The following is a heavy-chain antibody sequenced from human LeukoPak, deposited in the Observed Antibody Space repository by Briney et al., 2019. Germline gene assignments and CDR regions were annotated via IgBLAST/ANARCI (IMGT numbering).Heavy chain of an antibody. D-gene: IGHD6-13*01. CDR2: IKQDGSEK. Sequence: GGSLRLSCAASGFTFSSYWMSWVRQAPGKGLEWVANIKQDGSEKYYVDSVKGRFTISRDNAKNSLYLQMKSLRAEDTAVYYCARTPSIVGYTSRELGHWYFDLWGRGTPVTVSS. CDR1: GFTFSSYW. V-gene: IGHV3-7*01. CDR3: ARTPSIVGYTSRELGHWYFDL. J-gene: IGHJ2*01.